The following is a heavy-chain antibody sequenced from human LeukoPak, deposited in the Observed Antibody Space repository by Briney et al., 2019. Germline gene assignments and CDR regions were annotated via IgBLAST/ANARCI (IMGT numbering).Heavy chain of an antibody. CDR1: GFTFSSYG. V-gene: IGHV3-48*04. Sequence: GGTLRLSCAASGFTFSSYGMSWVRQAPGKGLEWVSYISTTGSSIYYADSVKGRFTISRDNVKNLLYLQMNSLRAEDTAVYYCARVQRGIAVALDYWGQGTLATVSS. CDR2: ISTTGSSI. J-gene: IGHJ4*02. D-gene: IGHD6-19*01. CDR3: ARVQRGIAVALDY.